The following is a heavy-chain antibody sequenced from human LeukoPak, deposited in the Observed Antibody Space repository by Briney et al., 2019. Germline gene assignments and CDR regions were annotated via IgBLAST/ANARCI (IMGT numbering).Heavy chain of an antibody. J-gene: IGHJ5*02. CDR1: GGSISSYY. CDR2: IYYSGST. V-gene: IGHV4-59*08. Sequence: SETLSLTCTVSGGSISSYYWSCIRQPPGKGLEWIGYIYYSGSTNYNPSLKSRVTISVDTSKNQFSLKLSSVTAADTAVYYCARHPELETPFDPWGQGTLVTVSS. CDR3: ARHPELETPFDP. D-gene: IGHD1-26*01.